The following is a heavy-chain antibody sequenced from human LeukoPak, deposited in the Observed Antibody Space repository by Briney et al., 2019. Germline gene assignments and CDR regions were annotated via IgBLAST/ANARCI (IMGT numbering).Heavy chain of an antibody. CDR1: GYTFTGYY. CDR3: AREGSIAARPRWFDP. D-gene: IGHD6-6*01. CDR2: INPNSGGT. V-gene: IGHV1-2*02. Sequence: GASVKVSCKASGYTFTGYYMHWVRQAPGQGLEWMGWINPNSGGTNYAQKFQGRVTMTRDTSISTAYMELSRLRSDDTAVYYCAREGSIAARPRWFDPWGQGTLVTVSS. J-gene: IGHJ5*02.